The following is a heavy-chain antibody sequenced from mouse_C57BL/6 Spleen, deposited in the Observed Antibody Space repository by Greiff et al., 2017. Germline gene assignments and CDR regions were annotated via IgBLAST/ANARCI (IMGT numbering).Heavy chain of an antibody. CDR3: TRSYGSSYNAY. CDR2: IDPETGGT. J-gene: IGHJ3*01. CDR1: GYTFTDYE. V-gene: IGHV1-15*01. D-gene: IGHD1-1*01. Sequence: QVQLKESGAELVRPGASVTLSCKASGYTFTDYEMHWVKQTPVHGLEWIGAIDPETGGTAYNQKFKGKAILTADKSSSTAYMELRSLTSEDSAVYYCTRSYGSSYNAYWGQGTLVTVSA.